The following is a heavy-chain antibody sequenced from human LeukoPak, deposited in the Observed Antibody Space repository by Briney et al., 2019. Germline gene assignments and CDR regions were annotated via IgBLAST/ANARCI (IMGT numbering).Heavy chain of an antibody. V-gene: IGHV1-18*01. CDR2: ISAYNGNT. Sequence: ASVKVSCKASGYTFTSYGISWVRQAPGQGLEWMGWISAYNGNTNYAQKLQGRVTMTTDTSTSTAYMELRSLRSDDTAVYYCAGILEPGSAFDAFDIWGQGTMVTVSS. D-gene: IGHD3-10*01. CDR3: AGILEPGSAFDAFDI. CDR1: GYTFTSYG. J-gene: IGHJ3*02.